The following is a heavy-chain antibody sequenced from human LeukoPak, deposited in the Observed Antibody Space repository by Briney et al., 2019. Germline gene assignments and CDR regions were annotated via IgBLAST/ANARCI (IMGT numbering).Heavy chain of an antibody. D-gene: IGHD3-22*01. V-gene: IGHV3-23*01. Sequence: QPGGSLRLSCAASGFTFRSYAMSWVRQAPGKGLEWVSGVSGSGDNTYYADSVKGRFTISRDNSKNTLYLQLNSLRAEDTAVYYCAKGLEVIHDSSGYYSNWFDPWGQGTLVTVSS. CDR3: AKGLEVIHDSSGYYSNWFDP. CDR2: VSGSGDNT. CDR1: GFTFRSYA. J-gene: IGHJ5*02.